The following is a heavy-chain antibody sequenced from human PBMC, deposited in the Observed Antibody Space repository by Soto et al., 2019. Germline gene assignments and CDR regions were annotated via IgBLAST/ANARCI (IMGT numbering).Heavy chain of an antibody. Sequence: GGSLRLSCAASGFTFSSYAMSWVRQAPGKGLEWVSAISGSGGSTYYADSVKGRFTISRDNSKNTLYLQMNSLRAEDTAVYYGAGRIDRSVVHECESRGQGSLVAISS. V-gene: IGHV3-23*01. D-gene: IGHD2-21*01. CDR1: GFTFSSYA. CDR2: ISGSGGST. J-gene: IGHJ4*03. CDR3: AGRIDRSVVHECES.